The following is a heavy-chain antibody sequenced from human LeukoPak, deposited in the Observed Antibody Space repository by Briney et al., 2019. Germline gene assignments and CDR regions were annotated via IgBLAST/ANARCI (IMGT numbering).Heavy chain of an antibody. CDR1: GYTLTELS. CDR3: ATGYCSGGSCYPGGWFDP. V-gene: IGHV1-24*01. J-gene: IGHJ5*02. D-gene: IGHD2-15*01. CDR2: FDPEDGET. Sequence: ASVKVSCEVSGYTLTELSMHWVRQAAGKGRGWLGGFDPEDGETIYAQKFQGRVTVTEDTSTDTAYMELSSLRSEARAVYYCATGYCSGGSCYPGGWFDPWGQGTLVTVSS.